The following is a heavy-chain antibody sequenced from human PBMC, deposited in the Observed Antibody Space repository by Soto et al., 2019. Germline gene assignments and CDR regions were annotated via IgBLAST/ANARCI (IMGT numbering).Heavy chain of an antibody. D-gene: IGHD2-15*01. V-gene: IGHV3-11*06. CDR2: ISSSSSYT. J-gene: IGHJ4*02. CDR3: ARDNCSGGSCFRRNFDY. CDR1: GFTFSDYY. Sequence: GGSLRLSCAASGFTFSDYYMSWIRQAPGKGLEWVLYISSSSSYTNYVDSVKGRFTISRDNAKNSLFLKMNSLRAEDTAVFYCARDNCSGGSCFRRNFDYWGQGTLVTVSS.